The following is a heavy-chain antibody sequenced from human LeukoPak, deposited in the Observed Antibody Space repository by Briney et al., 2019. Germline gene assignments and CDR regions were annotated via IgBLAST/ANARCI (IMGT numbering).Heavy chain of an antibody. CDR3: ARGSTGAFDP. J-gene: IGHJ5*02. CDR1: GGSISIYY. V-gene: IGHV4-59*01. CDR2: IYYSESA. Sequence: SETLSLTCTVSGGSISIYYWSWIRQTPGKGLEWIGYIYYSESATCNPSLKSRVTISVDTSKNQFSLKLSSVTAADTAVYYCARGSTGAFDPWGQGTLVTVSS. D-gene: IGHD1-26*01.